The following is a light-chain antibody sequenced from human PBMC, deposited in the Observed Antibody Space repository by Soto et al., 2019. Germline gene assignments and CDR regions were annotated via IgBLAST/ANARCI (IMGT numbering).Light chain of an antibody. Sequence: DIVMTQSPNSLAVSLGERATINCKSSQTILYPSNKKNYLAWYQVKPGQPPRLLIYWASTRKSGVPDRFSGSGSGTDFTLTVSSLQAEDVAVYYCQQYYSNFYTFGQGTKLEIK. CDR3: QQYYSNFYT. J-gene: IGKJ2*01. V-gene: IGKV4-1*01. CDR2: WAS. CDR1: QTILYPSNKKNY.